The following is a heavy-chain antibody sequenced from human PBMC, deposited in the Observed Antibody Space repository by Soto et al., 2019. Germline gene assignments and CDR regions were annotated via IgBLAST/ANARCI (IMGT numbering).Heavy chain of an antibody. Sequence: QLQLQESGPGLVKPSETLSLTCTVSGGSISSSSYYWGWIRQPPGKGLEWIGSIYYSGSTYYNPSLKSRVTISVDTSKNQFSLKLSSVTAADTAVYYCARHLAGSSGYYHPIDYWGQGTLVTVSS. CDR1: GGSISSSSYY. D-gene: IGHD3-22*01. J-gene: IGHJ4*02. V-gene: IGHV4-39*01. CDR2: IYYSGST. CDR3: ARHLAGSSGYYHPIDY.